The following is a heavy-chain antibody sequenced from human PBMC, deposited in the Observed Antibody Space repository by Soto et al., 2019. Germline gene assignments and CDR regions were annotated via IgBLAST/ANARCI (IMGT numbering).Heavy chain of an antibody. CDR2: INAGNGNT. Sequence: ASVKVSCKASGYTFTSYAMHWVRQAPGQRLEWMGWINAGNGNTKYSQKFQGRVTITRETSASTAYMELSSLRSEDTAVYYCARGDSYCSGGSCYGMDVWGQGTTVTVSS. D-gene: IGHD2-15*01. V-gene: IGHV1-3*01. CDR1: GYTFTSYA. CDR3: ARGDSYCSGGSCYGMDV. J-gene: IGHJ6*02.